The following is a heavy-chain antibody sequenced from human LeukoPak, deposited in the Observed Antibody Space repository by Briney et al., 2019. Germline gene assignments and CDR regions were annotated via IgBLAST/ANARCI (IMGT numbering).Heavy chain of an antibody. V-gene: IGHV4-34*01. CDR3: ARGRTVRGPYFDY. D-gene: IGHD3-10*01. J-gene: IGHJ4*01. Sequence: PSETLSLTCAVYGGSFSGYYWSWIRQPPGKGLEWIGEINHSGSTNYNPSLKSRVTISVDTSKNQFSLKLSSVTAADTAVYYCARGRTVRGPYFDYWGHGTLVTVSS. CDR1: GGSFSGYY. CDR2: INHSGST.